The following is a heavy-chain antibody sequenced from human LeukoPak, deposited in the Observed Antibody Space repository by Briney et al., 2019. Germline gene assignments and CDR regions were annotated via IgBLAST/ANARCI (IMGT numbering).Heavy chain of an antibody. CDR1: RGSLSSSSYY. CDR3: ARKWQTKGINWFDP. Sequence: SETLSLTCTVSRGSLSSSSYYWGWIRQPPGKGLEWVGSIYYSGSTYYNPSLKSRVTISVDTSKNQFSLKLSSVTAADTAVYYCARKWQTKGINWFDPWGQGTLVTVSS. D-gene: IGHD5-12*01. J-gene: IGHJ5*02. V-gene: IGHV4-39*07. CDR2: IYYSGST.